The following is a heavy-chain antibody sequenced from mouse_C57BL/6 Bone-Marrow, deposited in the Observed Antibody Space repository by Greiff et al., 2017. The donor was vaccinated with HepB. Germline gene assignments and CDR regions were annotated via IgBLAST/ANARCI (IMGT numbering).Heavy chain of an antibody. J-gene: IGHJ3*01. CDR2: IRSKSNNYAT. V-gene: IGHV10-1*01. CDR3: VRHWAYN. CDR1: GFSFNTYA. Sequence: EVKVVESGGGLVQPKGSLKLSCAASGFSFNTYAMNWVRQAPGKGLEWVARIRSKSNNYATYYADSVKDRLTISRDDSESMLYLQMNNLKTEDTAMYYCVRHWAYNWGQGTLVTVSA. D-gene: IGHD6-5*01.